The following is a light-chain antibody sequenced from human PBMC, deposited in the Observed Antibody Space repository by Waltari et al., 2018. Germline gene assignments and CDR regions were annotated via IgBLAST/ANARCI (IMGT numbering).Light chain of an antibody. J-gene: IGKJ4*01. CDR1: QRVSSIY. CDR3: QQYVSSPLT. CDR2: GAS. Sequence: EIVLTQSPGTLSLSPGERATLSCRASQRVSSIYLAWYQQKPGQTPRLLIYGASSRATGIPDRFSGSGSGTDFTLTISRLEPEDSAVYYCQQYVSSPLTFGGGTKVEIK. V-gene: IGKV3-20*01.